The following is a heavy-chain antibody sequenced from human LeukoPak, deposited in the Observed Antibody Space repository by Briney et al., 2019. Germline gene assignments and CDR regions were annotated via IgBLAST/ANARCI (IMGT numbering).Heavy chain of an antibody. CDR3: THGSMYQLDY. CDR1: GFSFSSHG. Sequence: GGSLRLSCAASGFSFSSHGMSWVRQAPGKGLEWVSGIIGGAGSTYYADSVKGRFTISRGNSKNTLYLQMNSLRAEDTAVYYCTHGSMYQLDYWGQGTLVTVSS. J-gene: IGHJ4*02. V-gene: IGHV3-23*01. CDR2: IIGGAGST. D-gene: IGHD2-2*01.